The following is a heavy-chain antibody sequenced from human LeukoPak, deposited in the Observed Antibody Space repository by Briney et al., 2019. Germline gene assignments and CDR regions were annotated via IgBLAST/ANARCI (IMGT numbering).Heavy chain of an antibody. V-gene: IGHV3-7*01. CDR1: GFTFSTYW. Sequence: GGSLRLSCAASGFTFSTYWMTWVRQAPGKGLEWVANMKGDGSEKYYVDSVKGRFTISRDNAKNLLYLQMNSLRAEVTAVYYCARPRYTAAYDLWGQGIMVTVSS. J-gene: IGHJ3*01. CDR2: MKGDGSEK. D-gene: IGHD3-16*02. CDR3: ARPRYTAAYDL.